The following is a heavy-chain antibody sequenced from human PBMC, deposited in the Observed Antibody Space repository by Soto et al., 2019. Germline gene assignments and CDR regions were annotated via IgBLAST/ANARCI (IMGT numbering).Heavy chain of an antibody. D-gene: IGHD2-15*01. CDR1: VFTFRSYA. V-gene: IGHV3-23*01. CDR2: ISGGGETT. J-gene: IGHJ4*02. Sequence: RGSLRLSCPTSVFTFRSYAMSCVRQAPGTGLECVSVISGGGETTYYADSVKGRFTVSRDNSKNTLYLQMSSLRAEDTALYFCAKDLSLNGGNTDGYFDYWGQGTRVTVSS. CDR3: AKDLSLNGGNTDGYFDY.